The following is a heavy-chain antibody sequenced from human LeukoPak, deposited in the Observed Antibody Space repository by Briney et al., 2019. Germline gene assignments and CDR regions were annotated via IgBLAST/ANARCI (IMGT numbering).Heavy chain of an antibody. CDR2: IYHSGST. V-gene: IGHV4-39*07. Sequence: SETLSLTCAVSGGSISSGGYSWSWIRQPPGKGLEWFGSIYHSGSTYYNPSLKSRVTISVDTSKNQFSLKLSSVTAADTAVYYCARDYSSGVWYFDLWGRGTLVTVSS. CDR3: ARDYSSGVWYFDL. D-gene: IGHD6-25*01. J-gene: IGHJ2*01. CDR1: GGSISSGGYS.